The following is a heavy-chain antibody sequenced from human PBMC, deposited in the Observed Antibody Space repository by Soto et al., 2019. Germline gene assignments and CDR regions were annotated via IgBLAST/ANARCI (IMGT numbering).Heavy chain of an antibody. CDR1: GYTFTTYG. V-gene: IGHV1-18*01. CDR2: INGYNGNA. J-gene: IGHJ6*02. D-gene: IGHD3-16*01. CDR3: ARMGDVPYYYYGMDV. Sequence: QVQLVQSGAEVKKPGASVTVSCKASGYTFTTYGVSWVRQAPGQGLEWLGWINGYNGNAKYAENLQGRVIMTTDTSTTTAYMELRSLRSDDTAVYYCARMGDVPYYYYGMDVWGQGTTVTVSS.